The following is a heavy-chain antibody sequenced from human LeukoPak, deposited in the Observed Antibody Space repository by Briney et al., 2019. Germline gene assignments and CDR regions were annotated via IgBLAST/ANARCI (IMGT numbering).Heavy chain of an antibody. CDR1: GFTFSSYG. Sequence: GGSLRLSRAASGFTFSSYGMHWVRQAPGKGLEWVAVIWYDGSNKYYADSVKGRFTISRDNSKNTLYLQMNSLRAEDTAVYYCAKDLAAAGSYFDYWGQGTLVTVSS. V-gene: IGHV3-33*06. CDR3: AKDLAAAGSYFDY. D-gene: IGHD6-13*01. J-gene: IGHJ4*02. CDR2: IWYDGSNK.